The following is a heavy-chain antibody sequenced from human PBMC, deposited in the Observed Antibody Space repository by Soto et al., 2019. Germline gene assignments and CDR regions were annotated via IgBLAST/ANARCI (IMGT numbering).Heavy chain of an antibody. Sequence: EMYLVDSGGGLVQPGGSLRLSCAASGFSVTASYMIWVRPAPGKGLEFVSVIWTNGGTLYADSVKGRFILSRDNSMNTVYLQMNSLRVEDTAVYYCARAEVDMPTPWGQGTLVTVSS. CDR2: IWTNGGT. D-gene: IGHD2-15*01. CDR3: ARAEVDMPTP. V-gene: IGHV3-66*01. CDR1: GFSVTASY. J-gene: IGHJ5*02.